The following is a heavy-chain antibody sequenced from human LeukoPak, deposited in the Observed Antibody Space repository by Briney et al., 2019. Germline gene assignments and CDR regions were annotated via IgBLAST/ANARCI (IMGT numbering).Heavy chain of an antibody. CDR3: ARGRSGFWSGYSD. Sequence: SETLSLTCAVYGGSFSGYYWSWIRQPPGKGLEWIGEINHSGSTNYNPSLKSRVTISLDTSKNQFSLKLSSVTAADTAVYYCARGRSGFWSGYSDWGQGTLVTVSS. D-gene: IGHD3-3*01. J-gene: IGHJ4*02. CDR1: GGSFSGYY. V-gene: IGHV4-34*01. CDR2: INHSGST.